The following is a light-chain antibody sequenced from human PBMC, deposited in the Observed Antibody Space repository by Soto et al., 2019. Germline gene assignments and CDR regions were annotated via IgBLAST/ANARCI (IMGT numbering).Light chain of an antibody. CDR1: SRDVGNYNF. J-gene: IGLJ2*01. V-gene: IGLV2-23*02. CDR3: CSYASSATFL. Sequence: QSALTQPASVSGSPGQSITISCTGNSRDVGNYNFVSWYQQYPGKAPKLMIYENSNRPSGVSNRFSGSKSGNTASLSISGLLAEDEAEYYCCSYASSATFLFGGGTKLTVL. CDR2: ENS.